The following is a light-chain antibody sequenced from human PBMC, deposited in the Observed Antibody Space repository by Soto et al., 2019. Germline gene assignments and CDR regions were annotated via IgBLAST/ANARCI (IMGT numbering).Light chain of an antibody. J-gene: IGKJ1*01. CDR3: QQYNDRPPWT. Sequence: ITITQSPATLPVSPGEGATLSCRASQSVGSNLAWYQQKPGQSPRLLIYGASTRATGIPARFSGSGSGTEFTLTISSLQSEDFAVYYCQQYNDRPPWTFGQGTKVDI. CDR1: QSVGSN. CDR2: GAS. V-gene: IGKV3-15*01.